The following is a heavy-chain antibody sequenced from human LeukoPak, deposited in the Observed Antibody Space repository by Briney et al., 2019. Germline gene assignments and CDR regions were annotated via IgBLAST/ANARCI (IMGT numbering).Heavy chain of an antibody. Sequence: ASVKVSCKASGGTFSSDPISWVRQAPGQGLEWMGRIIPMFGTTNYARKFQRGVTITTDESTSTAYMELNSLTSEDTAVYYCARDTGELIYWGQGTLVTVSS. D-gene: IGHD7-27*01. J-gene: IGHJ4*02. CDR1: GGTFSSDP. CDR2: IIPMFGTT. V-gene: IGHV1-69*05. CDR3: ARDTGELIY.